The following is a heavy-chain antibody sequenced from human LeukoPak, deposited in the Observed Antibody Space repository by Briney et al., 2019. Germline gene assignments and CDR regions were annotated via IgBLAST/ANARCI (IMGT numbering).Heavy chain of an antibody. D-gene: IGHD1-26*01. CDR3: ASPDSGSYSPLVY. CDR1: GHSFTNSW. V-gene: IGHV5-51*01. Sequence: GESLKISCKGSGHSFTNSWIAWVRQKPGKGLEWMGIIYPDDSDTRYSPSFQGQVTISADKSISTAYLQWSSLKASDTAMYYCASPDSGSYSPLVYWGQGTLVTVSS. CDR2: IYPDDSDT. J-gene: IGHJ4*02.